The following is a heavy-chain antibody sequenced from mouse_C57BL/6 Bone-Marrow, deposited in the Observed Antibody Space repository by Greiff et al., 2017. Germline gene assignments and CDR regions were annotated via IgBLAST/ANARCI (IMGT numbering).Heavy chain of an antibody. D-gene: IGHD1-1*01. CDR3: ARDYGSSYCYFDV. CDR1: GYTFKSYD. CDR2: IYPRDGST. J-gene: IGHJ1*03. Sequence: VQLKQSGPELVKPGASVKLSCKASGYTFKSYDINWVKQRPGKGLEWIGWIYPRDGSTKYNEKFKGKATLTVDTSSSTAYMELHSLTSEDSAVYFFARDYGSSYCYFDVWGTGTTVTVSS. V-gene: IGHV1-85*01.